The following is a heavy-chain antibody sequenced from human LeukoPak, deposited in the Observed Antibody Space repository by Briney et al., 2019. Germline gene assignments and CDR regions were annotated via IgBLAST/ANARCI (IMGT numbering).Heavy chain of an antibody. CDR2: IKQDGSEK. D-gene: IGHD5-18*01. CDR1: GFTFSSYW. J-gene: IGHJ4*02. Sequence: GGSLRLSCAASGFTFSSYWMSWVRQAPGKELEWVANIKQDGSEKYYVDSVKGRFTISRDNSKNTLYLQMNSLRAEDTAVYYCAKDLYSYALSFDYWGQGTLVTVSS. V-gene: IGHV3-7*03. CDR3: AKDLYSYALSFDY.